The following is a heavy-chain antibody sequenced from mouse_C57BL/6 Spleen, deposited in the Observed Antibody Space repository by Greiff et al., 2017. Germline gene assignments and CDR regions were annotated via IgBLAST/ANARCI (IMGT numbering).Heavy chain of an antibody. CDR1: GYSITSGYY. Sequence: EVQLQQSGPGLVKPSQSLSLTCSVTGYSITSGYYWNWIRQFPGNKLEWMGYISYDGSNNYNPSLKNRISITRDTSKNQFFLKLNSVTTEDTATYYCASYDYDWFAYGGQGTLVTVSA. CDR2: ISYDGSN. V-gene: IGHV3-6*01. J-gene: IGHJ3*01. CDR3: ASYDYDWFAY. D-gene: IGHD2-4*01.